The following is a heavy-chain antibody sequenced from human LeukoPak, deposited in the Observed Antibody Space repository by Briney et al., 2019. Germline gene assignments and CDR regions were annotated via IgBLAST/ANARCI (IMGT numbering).Heavy chain of an antibody. CDR3: AKDPTGLWFGELTYYFDY. Sequence: GRSLRLSCAASGFTFSSYGMHWVRQAPGKGLEWVAVISYDGSNKYYADSVKGRFTISRDNSKNTLYLQMNSLRAEDTAVYYCAKDPTGLWFGELTYYFDYWGQGTLVTVSS. V-gene: IGHV3-30*18. J-gene: IGHJ4*02. D-gene: IGHD3-10*01. CDR2: ISYDGSNK. CDR1: GFTFSSYG.